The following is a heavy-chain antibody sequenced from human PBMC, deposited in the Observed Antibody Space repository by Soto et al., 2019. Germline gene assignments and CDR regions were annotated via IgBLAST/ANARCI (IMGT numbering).Heavy chain of an antibody. J-gene: IGHJ4*02. V-gene: IGHV3-66*04. CDR1: GFTVSSNY. D-gene: IGHD3-22*01. Sequence: GSLRLSCAASGFTVSSNYMSWVRQAPGKGLEWVSVIYSGGSTCYADSVKGRFTISRDNSKNTLYLQMNSLRAEDTAVYYCARLQPTMIVELFDYWGQGT. CDR2: IYSGGST. CDR3: ARLQPTMIVELFDY.